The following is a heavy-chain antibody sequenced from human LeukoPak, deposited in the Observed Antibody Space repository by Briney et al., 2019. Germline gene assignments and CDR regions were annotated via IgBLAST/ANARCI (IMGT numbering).Heavy chain of an antibody. CDR2: IYYSGST. CDR1: GGSVNSGSYY. V-gene: IGHV4-39*07. Sequence: PSETLSLTCTVSGGSVNSGSYYWGWIRQPPGEGLEWIANIYYSGSTSYSPSLKSRVTISVDTSKNQISLKLSSVTAADTAVYYCARWILYSSGSYSDYWGQGTLVTVSS. J-gene: IGHJ4*02. CDR3: ARWILYSSGSYSDY. D-gene: IGHD3-10*01.